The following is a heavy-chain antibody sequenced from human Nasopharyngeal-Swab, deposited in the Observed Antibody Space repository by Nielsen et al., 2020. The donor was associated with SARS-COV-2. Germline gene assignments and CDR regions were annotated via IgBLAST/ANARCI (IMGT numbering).Heavy chain of an antibody. V-gene: IGHV3-11*01. CDR2: ISDSGTTM. CDR3: ARGPSSSRFDP. D-gene: IGHD6-13*01. Sequence: GESLKISCVGSGFTFSDYYMSWIRQAPGKGLEWVSYISDSGTTMYADYVKGRFTISRDNARKSAYLQLTTLGAEDTAVYYCARGPSSSRFDPWGRGSLVTVSS. J-gene: IGHJ5*02. CDR1: GFTFSDYY.